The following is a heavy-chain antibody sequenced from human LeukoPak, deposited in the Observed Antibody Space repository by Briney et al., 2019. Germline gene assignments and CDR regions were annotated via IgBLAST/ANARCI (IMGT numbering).Heavy chain of an antibody. CDR2: ISAYNGNT. D-gene: IGHD1-7*01. V-gene: IGHV1-18*01. CDR1: GYTFTSYG. J-gene: IGHJ5*02. CDR3: ARYWNYGVAPGEWLDP. Sequence: GASVKVSCKASGYTFTSYGISWVRQAPGQGLEWMGWISAYNGNTNYAQKLQGRVTMTTDTSTSTAYMELRSLRSDDTAVYYCARYWNYGVAPGEWLDPWGQGTLVTVSS.